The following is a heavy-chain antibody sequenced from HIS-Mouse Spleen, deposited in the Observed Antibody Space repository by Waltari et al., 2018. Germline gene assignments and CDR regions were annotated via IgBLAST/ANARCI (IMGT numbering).Heavy chain of an antibody. V-gene: IGHV3-15*01. CDR1: GFTFSNAW. CDR3: TSEARIAAIDY. D-gene: IGHD6-13*01. J-gene: IGHJ4*02. Sequence: EVQLVESGGGSVKPGGSLRLSCAASGFTFSNAWMSWVRQAPGKGLEWVGRIKSKTDGGTTDYAAPVKGRFTISRDDSKNTLYLQMNSLKTEDTAVYYCTSEARIAAIDYWGQGTLVTVSS. CDR2: IKSKTDGGTT.